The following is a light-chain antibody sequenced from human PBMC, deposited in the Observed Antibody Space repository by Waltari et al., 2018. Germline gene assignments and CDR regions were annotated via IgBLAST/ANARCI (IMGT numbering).Light chain of an antibody. V-gene: IGLV2-8*01. CDR1: STDVGVYNY. CDR3: ISYAGSDNLI. Sequence: QSALTQPPSASGSPGQSVTISCTGTSTDVGVYNYVSWYQQHPGRAPKLMIYGVSQRPSGVPDRFCGPKSGNTASLTVSGLQAEDEADYYCISYAGSDNLIFGGGTKLTVL. J-gene: IGLJ2*01. CDR2: GVS.